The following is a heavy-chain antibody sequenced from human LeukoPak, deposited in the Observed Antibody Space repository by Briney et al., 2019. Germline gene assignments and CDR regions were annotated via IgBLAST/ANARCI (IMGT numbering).Heavy chain of an antibody. CDR1: GVSISSSNSY. J-gene: IGHJ4*02. CDR3: ARQTGSGLFTLP. V-gene: IGHV4-39*01. CDR2: IYYTGNT. Sequence: SSETLSLTCTVSGVSISSSNSYWGWIRQPPGKGLEWIGSIYYTGNTYYNASLKSRVTISIDTSKNQISLRLTSVTATDTAMYYCARQTGSGLFTLPGGQGTLVTVSS. D-gene: IGHD3/OR15-3a*01.